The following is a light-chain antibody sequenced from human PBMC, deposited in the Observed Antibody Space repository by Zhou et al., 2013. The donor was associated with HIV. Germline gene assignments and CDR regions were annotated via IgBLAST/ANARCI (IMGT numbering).Light chain of an antibody. Sequence: QSALTQPASVSGSPGQSITISCTGTSSDVGAYNYVSWYQQHPGKAPKLMIYDVTKRPSGVSNRFSGSTSGNTASLTISGLQAEDEADYYCNSYAGSNTPHVFGTGPRSPS. V-gene: IGLV2-14*03. J-gene: IGLJ1*01. CDR2: DVT. CDR3: NSYAGSNTPHV. CDR1: SSDVGAYNY.